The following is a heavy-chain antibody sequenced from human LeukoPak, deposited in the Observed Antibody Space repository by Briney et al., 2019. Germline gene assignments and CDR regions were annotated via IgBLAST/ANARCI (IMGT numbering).Heavy chain of an antibody. Sequence: PSETLSLTCAVSGGSISSGGYSWSWIRQPPGKGLEWLGYIYHSGSTYYNPSLKSRVTISVDRSKNQFSLKLSSVTAADTAVYYCARMDYGDYEGWFDPWGQGTLVTASS. CDR3: ARMDYGDYEGWFDP. J-gene: IGHJ5*02. V-gene: IGHV4-30-2*01. D-gene: IGHD4-17*01. CDR2: IYHSGST. CDR1: GGSISSGGYS.